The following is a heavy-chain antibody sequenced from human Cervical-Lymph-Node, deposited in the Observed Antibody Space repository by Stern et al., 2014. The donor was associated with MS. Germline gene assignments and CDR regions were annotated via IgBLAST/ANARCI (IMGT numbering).Heavy chain of an antibody. CDR2: INPGGGST. Sequence: QVQLGQSGAEVKKPGASVKVSCKAYGYTFTNYYLHWVRQAPGQGLEWMGIINPGGGSTNFAQKFQGRVSVTRDTSTSSVYMELSSLRSEDTAVYYCAREVDYSGRGYGMDVWGQGTTVTVSS. J-gene: IGHJ6*02. CDR1: GYTFTNYY. CDR3: AREVDYSGRGYGMDV. V-gene: IGHV1-46*01. D-gene: IGHD2-21*01.